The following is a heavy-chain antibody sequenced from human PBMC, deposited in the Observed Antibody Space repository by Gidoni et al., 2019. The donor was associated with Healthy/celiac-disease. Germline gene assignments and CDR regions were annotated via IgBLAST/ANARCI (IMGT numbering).Heavy chain of an antibody. CDR2: IRSSSSTI. CDR1: GFTFSSYS. D-gene: IGHD3-3*01. CDR3: ARAYDFWSGPTCDY. J-gene: IGHJ4*02. Sequence: EVQLVESGGGLVQPGGSLRLSCAASGFTFSSYSRNWVRQAPGKGLEWVAYIRSSSSTIYYADSVKGRFTISRDNAKNSLYLQMNSLRDEDTAVYYCARAYDFWSGPTCDYWGQGTLVTVSS. V-gene: IGHV3-48*02.